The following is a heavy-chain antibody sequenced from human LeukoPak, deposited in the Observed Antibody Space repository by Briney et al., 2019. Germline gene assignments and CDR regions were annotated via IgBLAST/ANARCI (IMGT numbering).Heavy chain of an antibody. D-gene: IGHD3-10*01. CDR1: GGSISSSSYY. J-gene: IGHJ4*02. CDR2: IYYSGST. Sequence: SETLSLTCTVSGGSISSSSYYWGWIRQPPGKGLEWIGSIYYSGSTYYNPSLKSRVTISVDTSKNQFSLKLSSVTAADTAVYYCARHGPGPPRYYYGSGSYNQSENWGQGTLVTVSS. CDR3: ARHGPGPPRYYYGSGSYNQSEN. V-gene: IGHV4-39*01.